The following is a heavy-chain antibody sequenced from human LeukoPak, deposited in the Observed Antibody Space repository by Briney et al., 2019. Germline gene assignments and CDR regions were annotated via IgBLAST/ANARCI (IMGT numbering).Heavy chain of an antibody. CDR3: ARGGSGTSVLYY. D-gene: IGHD2-2*01. V-gene: IGHV3-23*01. J-gene: IGHJ4*02. Sequence: GGSLRLSCLASGVTFSNYAMTWVRQAPGKGLEWVSFISDSETHYVESVKGRFTVSRDNSKNTLYLEVNSLRAEDTAVYYCARGGSGTSVLYYWGQGTLVTVSS. CDR1: GVTFSNYA. CDR2: ISDSET.